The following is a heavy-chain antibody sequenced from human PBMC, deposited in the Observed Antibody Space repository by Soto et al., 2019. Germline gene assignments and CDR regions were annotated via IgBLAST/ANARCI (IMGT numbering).Heavy chain of an antibody. V-gene: IGHV3-30-3*01. CDR3: ARDPSITETKGGYYFDY. D-gene: IGHD1-7*01. Sequence: QVQLVESGGGVVQPGRSLRLSCAASGFTFSNYAMHWVRQAPGKGLEWVAVISYDGSNKYFADSVKGRFTISRDYSKNTLYLQMNSLRAEDTAVYYCARDPSITETKGGYYFDYWGQGTLVTVSS. CDR2: ISYDGSNK. CDR1: GFTFSNYA. J-gene: IGHJ4*02.